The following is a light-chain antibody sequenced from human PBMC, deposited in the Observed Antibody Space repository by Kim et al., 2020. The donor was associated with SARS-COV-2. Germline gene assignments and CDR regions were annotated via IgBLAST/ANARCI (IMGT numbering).Light chain of an antibody. CDR3: QVWDSSTGV. Sequence: SGALGQTARSTCGGNNIGGKSVHWYQQKPGQAPVLVIYRHSNRTSGIPERFSGSNSGNTATLTISRAQAGDEADYYCQVWDSSTGVFGTGTKVTVL. CDR2: RHS. J-gene: IGLJ1*01. V-gene: IGLV3-9*01. CDR1: NIGGKS.